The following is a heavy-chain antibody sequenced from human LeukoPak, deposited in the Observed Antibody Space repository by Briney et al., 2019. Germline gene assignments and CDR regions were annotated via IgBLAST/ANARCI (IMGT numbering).Heavy chain of an antibody. CDR2: IIPIFGTA. J-gene: IGHJ6*02. CDR3: ARAPDLLYGMDV. V-gene: IGHV1-69*01. CDR1: GGTFSSYA. Sequence: GASVKVSCKASGGTFSSYAISWVRQAPGQGLEWMGGIIPIFGTANYAQKFQGRVTITADESTSTAYMELSGLRSEDTAVYYCARAPDLLYGMDVWGQGTAVTVSS.